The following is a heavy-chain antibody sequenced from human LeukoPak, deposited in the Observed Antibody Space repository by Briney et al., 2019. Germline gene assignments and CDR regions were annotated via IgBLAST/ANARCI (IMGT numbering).Heavy chain of an antibody. D-gene: IGHD2-2*01. CDR1: GFTFSSYA. V-gene: IGHV3-30-3*01. Sequence: GGSLRLSCAASGFTFSSYAMHWVRQAPGKGLEWVAVISYDGSNKYYADSVKGRFTIYRDNSKNTLYLQMNSLRAEDTAVYYCARGPCPSSTSCYGAEYFQHWGQGTLVTVSS. CDR3: ARGPCPSSTSCYGAEYFQH. J-gene: IGHJ1*01. CDR2: ISYDGSNK.